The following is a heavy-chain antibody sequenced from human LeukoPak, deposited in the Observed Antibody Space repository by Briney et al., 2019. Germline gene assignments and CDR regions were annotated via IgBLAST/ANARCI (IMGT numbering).Heavy chain of an antibody. D-gene: IGHD6-19*01. J-gene: IGHJ6*02. CDR3: AREIFGYSSGPTYGMDV. V-gene: IGHV1-18*01. CDR1: GYTFTSYG. CDR2: ISAYNGNT. Sequence: ASVTVSCKASGYTFTSYGISWVRQAPGQELEWMGWISAYNGNTNYAQKLQGRVTMTTDTSTSTAYMELRSLRSDDTAVYYCAREIFGYSSGPTYGMDVWGQGTTVTVSS.